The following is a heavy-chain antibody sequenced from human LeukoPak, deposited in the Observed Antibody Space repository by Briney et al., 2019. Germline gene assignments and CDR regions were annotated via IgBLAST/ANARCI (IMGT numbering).Heavy chain of an antibody. CDR1: GFTFSGSA. D-gene: IGHD5-18*01. Sequence: GGSLKLSCAASGFTFSGSAMHWVRQASGKGLEWVGRIRSKANSYATAYGASVKGRFTISRDNAKTSLYLQMNSLRAEDTAVYYCARDLSGVTGYTYGRGIDYWGQGTLVTVSS. CDR3: ARDLSGVTGYTYGRGIDY. CDR2: IRSKANSYAT. V-gene: IGHV3-73*01. J-gene: IGHJ4*02.